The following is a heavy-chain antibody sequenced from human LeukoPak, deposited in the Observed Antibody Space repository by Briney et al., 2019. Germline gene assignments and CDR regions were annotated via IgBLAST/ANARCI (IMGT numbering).Heavy chain of an antibody. J-gene: IGHJ4*02. V-gene: IGHV4-39*01. D-gene: IGHD1-14*01. Sequence: PSETLSLTCTVSGGSISSGSYYWGWIRQPPGKGLEWIGSIYYSGSTYYNLSLKSRVTISVDTSKNQFSLKLSSVTAADTAVYYCARQIPPRRVFDYWGQGTLVTVSS. CDR3: ARQIPPRRVFDY. CDR2: IYYSGST. CDR1: GGSISSGSYY.